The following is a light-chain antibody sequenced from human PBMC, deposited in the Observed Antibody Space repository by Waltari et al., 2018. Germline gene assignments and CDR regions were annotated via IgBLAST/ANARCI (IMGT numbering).Light chain of an antibody. J-gene: IGLJ2*01. V-gene: IGLV3-19*01. CDR2: DKN. CDR3: HSRDASGVGGA. Sequence: TQDPAVSVAMGQTVSITCQGDSLRSYYARWYQQRPGQAPILVMYDKNSRPSGVPDRLSASSSDNTASLSITGAHAEDEAYYYCHSRDASGVGGAFGGGTKLTVL. CDR1: SLRSYY.